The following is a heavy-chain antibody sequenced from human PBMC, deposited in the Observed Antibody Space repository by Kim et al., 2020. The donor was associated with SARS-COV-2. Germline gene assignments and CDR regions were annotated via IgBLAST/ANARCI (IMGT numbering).Heavy chain of an antibody. J-gene: IGHJ6*02. CDR1: GFTFSSYS. V-gene: IGHV3-21*01. D-gene: IGHD3-3*01. Sequence: GGSLRLSCAASGFTFSSYSMNWVRQAPGKGLEWVSSISSSSSYIYYADSVKGRFTISRDNAKNSLYLQMNSLRAEDTAVYYCARKRCLDDLGMDVWGQGTMATVSS. CDR2: ISSSSSYI. CDR3: ARKRCLDDLGMDV.